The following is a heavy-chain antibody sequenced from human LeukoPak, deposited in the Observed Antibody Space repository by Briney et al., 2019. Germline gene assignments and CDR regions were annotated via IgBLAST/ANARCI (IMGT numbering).Heavy chain of an antibody. CDR1: GGSISSYY. CDR2: IYYSGST. J-gene: IGHJ5*02. Sequence: SETLSLTCTVSGGSISSYYWSWIRQPPGKGLEWIGYIYYSGSTNYNPSLKSRVTISVDTSKNQFSLKLSSVTAADTAVYYCARGSRTLLWFGEFSFDPWGQGTLVTVSS. CDR3: ARGSRTLLWFGEFSFDP. V-gene: IGHV4-59*08. D-gene: IGHD3-10*01.